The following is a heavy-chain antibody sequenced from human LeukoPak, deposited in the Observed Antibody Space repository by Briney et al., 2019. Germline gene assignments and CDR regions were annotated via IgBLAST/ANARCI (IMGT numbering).Heavy chain of an antibody. CDR3: ARLPMRAAAGTPPINY. D-gene: IGHD6-13*01. V-gene: IGHV4-34*01. CDR2: INHSGST. CDR1: GGSFSGYY. Sequence: SETLSLTCAVYGGSFSGYYWSWIRQPPGKGLEWIGEINHSGSTNYKPSLKSRVTISVDTSKNQCSLKLSSVTAADTAVYYCARLPMRAAAGTPPINYWGQGTLVTVSS. J-gene: IGHJ4*02.